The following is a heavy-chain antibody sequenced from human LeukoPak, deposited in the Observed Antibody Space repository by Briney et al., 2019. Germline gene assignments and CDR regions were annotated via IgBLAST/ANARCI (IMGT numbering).Heavy chain of an antibody. Sequence: GGSLRLSCAASGFTFSSYSMNWVRLAPGKGLEWVSSISSSSSYIYYADSVKGRFTISRDNAKNSLYLQMNSLRAEDTAVYYCASKLTVTTLIDYWGQGTLVTVSS. CDR1: GFTFSSYS. V-gene: IGHV3-21*01. CDR2: ISSSSSYI. D-gene: IGHD4-17*01. J-gene: IGHJ4*02. CDR3: ASKLTVTTLIDY.